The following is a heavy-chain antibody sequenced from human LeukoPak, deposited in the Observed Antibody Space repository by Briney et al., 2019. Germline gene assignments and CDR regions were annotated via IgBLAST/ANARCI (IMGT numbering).Heavy chain of an antibody. CDR2: ISWNSDRI. CDR3: ARGRGWIYDS. J-gene: IGHJ4*02. V-gene: IGHV3-9*01. CDR1: GFNLRDHA. Sequence: SGGSLRLSCVASGFNLRDHAMHWIRQAPGRGLEWVSAISWNSDRIGYADSVKGRFTISSDNARNSLYLQMNTLRVADTAVYYCARGRGWIYDSWGRGTLVTVSS. D-gene: IGHD6-19*01.